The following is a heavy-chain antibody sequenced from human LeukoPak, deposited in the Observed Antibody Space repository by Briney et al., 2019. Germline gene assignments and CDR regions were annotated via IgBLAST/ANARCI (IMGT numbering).Heavy chain of an antibody. V-gene: IGHV3-23*01. Sequence: GGSLRLSCAASGFTFSSYAMSWVRQAPGKGLEWLSAISGSGGSTYYADSVKGRFTISRDNSKNTLYLQMNSLRAQDTAVYYCARDSTYSPGRYFDYWGQGTLVTVSS. CDR2: ISGSGGST. J-gene: IGHJ4*02. CDR1: GFTFSSYA. CDR3: ARDSTYSPGRYFDY. D-gene: IGHD2-2*01.